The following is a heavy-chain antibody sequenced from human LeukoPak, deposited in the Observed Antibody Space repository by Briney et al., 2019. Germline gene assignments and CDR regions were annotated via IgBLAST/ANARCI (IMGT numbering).Heavy chain of an antibody. V-gene: IGHV3-7*01. CDR3: ARHGDYCFDL. J-gene: IGHJ4*02. D-gene: IGHD4-17*01. CDR1: GFTFSSRW. CDR2: IRNDGLTQ. Sequence: GGSLELSCAASGFTFSSRWMGWVRQAPGKGLEWVANIRNDGLTQYYLDSVKGRFTNSRDNAKNSLSLQMNSLRAEDTAVYFCARHGDYCFDLWGQGTLDTVSS.